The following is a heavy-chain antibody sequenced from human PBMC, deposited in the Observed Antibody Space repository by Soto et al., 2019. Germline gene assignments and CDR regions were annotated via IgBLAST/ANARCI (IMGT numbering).Heavy chain of an antibody. Sequence: SETLSLTCTVSGVSISSYYWSWIRQPPGKGLEWIGYIYYSGSTNYNPSLKSRVTISVDTSKNQFSLKLSSVTAADTAVYYCARDRSSSGIDYWGQGTLVTVSS. CDR3: ARDRSSSGIDY. V-gene: IGHV4-59*01. CDR1: GVSISSYY. J-gene: IGHJ4*02. D-gene: IGHD6-6*01. CDR2: IYYSGST.